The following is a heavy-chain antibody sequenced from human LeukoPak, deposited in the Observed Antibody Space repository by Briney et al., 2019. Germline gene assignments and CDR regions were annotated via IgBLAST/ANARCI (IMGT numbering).Heavy chain of an antibody. D-gene: IGHD1-26*01. CDR1: GFTFSSYW. J-gene: IGHJ4*02. Sequence: GGSLRLSCAASGFTFSSYWMTWVRQAPGKGLEWVANIKEDGSQKYYVDSVKGRFTISRDNAKNSLYLQMNSLRAEDTAVYYCAKYGPQDSGSSHFDYWGQGALVTVSS. CDR2: IKEDGSQK. CDR3: AKYGPQDSGSSHFDY. V-gene: IGHV3-7*03.